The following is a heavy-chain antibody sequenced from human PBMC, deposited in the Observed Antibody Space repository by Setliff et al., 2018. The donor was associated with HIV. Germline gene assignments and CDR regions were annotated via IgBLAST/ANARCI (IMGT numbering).Heavy chain of an antibody. CDR1: GGSLSGHH. CDR2: INHSGNT. V-gene: IGHV4-34*01. Sequence: PSETLSLTCAVFGGSLSGHHWNWIRQPPGKGLEWIGEINHSGNTEYNSSLKSRVSISVDTSQNHLSLKLTSLTAADTAVYYCARDQRLLGVQPPYWYFDLWVPETLLVTVSS. D-gene: IGHD6-25*01. CDR3: ARDQRLLGVQPPYWYFDL. J-gene: IGHJ2*01.